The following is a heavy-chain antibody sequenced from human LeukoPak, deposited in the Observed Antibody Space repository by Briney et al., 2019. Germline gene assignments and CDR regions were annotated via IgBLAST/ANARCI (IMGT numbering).Heavy chain of an antibody. J-gene: IGHJ4*02. CDR1: EFTVSSNY. V-gene: IGHV3-53*01. Sequence: GGSLRLCCAASEFTVSSNYMNWVRQAPGKGLEWVSVIYSGGSTYYADCVKGRFTISRDTSKNTLYLQMNSLRAEDTAVYYCARESTVGCTSTSCYIDYWGQGTLVTVSS. CDR3: ARESTVGCTSTSCYIDY. D-gene: IGHD2-2*01. CDR2: IYSGGST.